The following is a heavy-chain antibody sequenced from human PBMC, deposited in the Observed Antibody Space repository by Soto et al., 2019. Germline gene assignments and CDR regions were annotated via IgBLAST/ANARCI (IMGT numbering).Heavy chain of an antibody. V-gene: IGHV3-48*02. CDR1: GFIFNDYS. D-gene: IGHD6-19*01. Sequence: GSLRLSCEASGFIFNDYSMNWVRQAPGKGLEWISYISSMSSTILHAESVKGRFTTSRDNAKNSLYLHMSRLRDEDTGVYYCARDRVPGSGLPAYWGQGTLVTVSS. J-gene: IGHJ4*02. CDR2: ISSMSSTI. CDR3: ARDRVPGSGLPAY.